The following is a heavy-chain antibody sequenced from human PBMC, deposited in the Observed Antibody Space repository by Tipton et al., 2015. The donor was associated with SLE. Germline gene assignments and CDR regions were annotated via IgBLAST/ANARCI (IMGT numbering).Heavy chain of an antibody. CDR2: INHSGST. V-gene: IGHV4-34*01. Sequence: TLSLTCAVYGGSFSGYYWSWIRQPPGKGLEWIGEINHSGSTYYNPSLKSRVTISVDTSKNQFSLKLSSVTAADTAVYYCARGYCSGGSCSYWYFDLWGRGTLVTVSS. J-gene: IGHJ2*01. D-gene: IGHD2-15*01. CDR3: ARGYCSGGSCSYWYFDL. CDR1: GGSFSGYY.